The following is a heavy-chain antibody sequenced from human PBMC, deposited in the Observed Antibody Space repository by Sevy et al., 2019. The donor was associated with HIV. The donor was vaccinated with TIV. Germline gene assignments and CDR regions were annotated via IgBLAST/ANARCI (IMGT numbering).Heavy chain of an antibody. Sequence: GGSLRLSCAASGFTFSSYAMSWVRQAPGKGLEWVSAISGRGGSTYYADSVKGRFTISRDNSKNTLYLQMNSLRAEDTAVYYCAKVGSGSSGWYGAFDIWGQGTMVTVSS. J-gene: IGHJ3*02. CDR1: GFTFSSYA. D-gene: IGHD6-19*01. CDR2: ISGRGGST. V-gene: IGHV3-23*01. CDR3: AKVGSGSSGWYGAFDI.